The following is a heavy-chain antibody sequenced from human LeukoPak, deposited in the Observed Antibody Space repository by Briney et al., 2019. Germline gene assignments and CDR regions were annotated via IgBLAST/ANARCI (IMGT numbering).Heavy chain of an antibody. D-gene: IGHD3-3*01. CDR3: ATGGRSGVALEQ. J-gene: IGHJ4*02. Sequence: PGGSLRLTCVVSGFIASSNYMSWVRQAPGKGLEWISLIYSGGTTHYADSVMGRFTISGDNSKTTLFLQMSSLKAEDTAVYYCATGGRSGVALEQWGQGTLVTVSS. CDR2: IYSGGTT. CDR1: GFIASSNY. V-gene: IGHV3-53*01.